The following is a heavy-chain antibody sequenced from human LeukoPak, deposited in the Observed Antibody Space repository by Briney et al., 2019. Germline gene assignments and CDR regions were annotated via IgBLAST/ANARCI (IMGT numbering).Heavy chain of an antibody. Sequence: GGSLRLSCAASGFTFSSYAMSWVRQAPGKGLEWVSAISGSGGSTYYADSVKGRFTISRDNSKNTLYLQMNSLRAEDTAVYYCAKVYYYDSSGYSYNRYYFDYWGQGTLITVSS. CDR1: GFTFSSYA. V-gene: IGHV3-23*01. J-gene: IGHJ4*02. D-gene: IGHD3-22*01. CDR2: ISGSGGST. CDR3: AKVYYYDSSGYSYNRYYFDY.